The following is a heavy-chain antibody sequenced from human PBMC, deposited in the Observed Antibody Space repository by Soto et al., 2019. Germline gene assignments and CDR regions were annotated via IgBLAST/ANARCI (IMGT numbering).Heavy chain of an antibody. D-gene: IGHD3-9*01. Sequence: QITLKESGPTLVKPTQTLTLTCTFSGFSLSTSGVGVGWIRQPPGKALEWLALIYLDDDKRYSPSLKSRLTITKDTSKNQVVLTMTNMDPVDTATYHCAHTEPYYDILTGYSSGLFDYWGQGTLVTVSS. CDR2: IYLDDDK. CDR3: AHTEPYYDILTGYSSGLFDY. CDR1: GFSLSTSGVG. J-gene: IGHJ4*02. V-gene: IGHV2-5*02.